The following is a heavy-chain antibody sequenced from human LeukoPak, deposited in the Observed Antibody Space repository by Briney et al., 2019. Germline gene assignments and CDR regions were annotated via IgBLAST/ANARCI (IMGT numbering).Heavy chain of an antibody. CDR3: ARHLGGYYGSGSYGDPYYYYYMDV. CDR1: GGSFSGYY. Sequence: PSETLSLTCAVYGGSFSGYYWSWIRQPPGKGLEWIGEINHSGSTNYNPSLKSRVTISVDTSKNQFSLKLSSVTAADTAVHYCARHLGGYYGSGSYGDPYYYYYMDVWGKGTTVTISS. CDR2: INHSGST. J-gene: IGHJ6*03. V-gene: IGHV4-34*01. D-gene: IGHD3-10*01.